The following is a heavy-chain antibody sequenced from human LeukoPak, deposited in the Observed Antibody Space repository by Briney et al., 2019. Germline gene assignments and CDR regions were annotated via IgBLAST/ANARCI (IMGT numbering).Heavy chain of an antibody. CDR1: GFTFSSYV. J-gene: IGHJ4*02. CDR2: ISYDGSNK. D-gene: IGHD2-2*01. V-gene: IGHV3-30-3*01. Sequence: GGSLRLSCAASGFTFSSYVMVWVRQAPGKGLEWVALISYDGSNKDYADSVKGRFTISTDNSKNTLYLQMNSLRAEDTAVYYCARDPYPLTAAMDYFDYWGQGTLVTVSS. CDR3: ARDPYPLTAAMDYFDY.